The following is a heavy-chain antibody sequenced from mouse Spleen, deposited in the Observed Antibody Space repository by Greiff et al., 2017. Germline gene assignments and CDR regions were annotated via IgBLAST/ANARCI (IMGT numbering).Heavy chain of an antibody. Sequence: ESGPGLVKPSQSLSLTCSVTGYSITSGYYWNWIRQFPGNQLEWMGYMSYDGSNNYNPSLKNRISITRDTSKNQFFLKLNSVTTEDTATYYCAYYYGSRRFAYWGQGTLVTVSA. CDR3: AYYYGSRRFAY. J-gene: IGHJ3*01. CDR1: GYSITSGYY. CDR2: MSYDGSN. V-gene: IGHV3-6*01. D-gene: IGHD1-1*01.